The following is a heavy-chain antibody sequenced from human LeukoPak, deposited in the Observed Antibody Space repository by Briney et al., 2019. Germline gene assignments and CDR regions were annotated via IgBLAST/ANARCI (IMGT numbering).Heavy chain of an antibody. CDR2: ISYGGTT. Sequence: PSETLSLTCTVSVDSVSNSPYYWGWVRQPPGKGLEWNGAISYGGTTHSSPSLKSRVTMDLDKSRNRFTLKLTSVTAADTAVYYCGGNNFYHFQYWGQGALVTVSS. V-gene: IGHV4-39*01. D-gene: IGHD5-24*01. CDR1: VDSVSNSPYY. CDR3: GGNNFYHFQY. J-gene: IGHJ4*02.